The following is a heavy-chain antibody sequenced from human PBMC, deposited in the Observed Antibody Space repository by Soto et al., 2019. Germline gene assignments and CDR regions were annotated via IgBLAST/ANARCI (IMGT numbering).Heavy chain of an antibody. V-gene: IGHV3-23*01. CDR1: GFTFSSYA. J-gene: IGHJ6*02. CDR2: ISGSDNST. CDR3: APMGV. Sequence: GGSLRLSCATSGFTFSSYAMSWVRQAPGKGLERVSAISGSDNSTYYADSVKGRFTISRDNSKNTLYLQMSSLRADDTAVYYCAPMGVWGQGTTVTVPS.